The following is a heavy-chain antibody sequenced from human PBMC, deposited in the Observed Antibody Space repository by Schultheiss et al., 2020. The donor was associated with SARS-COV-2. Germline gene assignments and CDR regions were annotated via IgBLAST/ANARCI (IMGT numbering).Heavy chain of an antibody. Sequence: GGSLRLSCAASGFTYSSYGMHWVRQAPGKGLEWVGRIKSKTDGGTTDYAAPVKGRFTISRDNAKNSLYLQMNSLRAEDTAVYYCARGPWGSNQLAYFDYWGQGTLVTVSS. J-gene: IGHJ4*02. CDR3: ARGPWGSNQLAYFDY. D-gene: IGHD2-2*01. CDR1: GFTYSSYG. V-gene: IGHV3-15*01. CDR2: IKSKTDGGTT.